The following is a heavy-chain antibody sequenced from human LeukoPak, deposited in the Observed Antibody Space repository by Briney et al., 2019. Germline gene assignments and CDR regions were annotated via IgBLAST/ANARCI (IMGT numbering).Heavy chain of an antibody. CDR2: ISSSGSPI. CDR3: TRVKAVAGTSDAFDI. J-gene: IGHJ3*02. V-gene: IGHV3-48*03. Sequence: GGSLRLSCAASGFTFSSCEMNWVRQAPGKGLEWVSYISSSGSPIYYADSVKGRFTISRDNAKNSLYLQMNSLRAEDTAVYYCTRVKAVAGTSDAFDIWGQGTLVTVSS. D-gene: IGHD6-19*01. CDR1: GFTFSSCE.